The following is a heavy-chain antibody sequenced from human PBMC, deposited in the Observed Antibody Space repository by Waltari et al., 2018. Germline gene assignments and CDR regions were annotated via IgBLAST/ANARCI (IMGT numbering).Heavy chain of an antibody. CDR1: GYTFTSYY. CDR3: AKGYLEMATIKNYGMDV. Sequence: QVQLVQSGAEVKKPGASVKVSCKASGYTFTSYYMHWVRQAPGQGLEWMGIINPSGGSTSYAQKFQGRVTMTRDTSTSTVYMELSSLRSEDTAVYYCAKGYLEMATIKNYGMDVWGQGTTVTVSS. V-gene: IGHV1-46*01. CDR2: INPSGGST. J-gene: IGHJ6*02. D-gene: IGHD5-12*01.